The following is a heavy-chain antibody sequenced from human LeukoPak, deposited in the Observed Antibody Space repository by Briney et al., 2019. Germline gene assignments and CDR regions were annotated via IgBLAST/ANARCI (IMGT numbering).Heavy chain of an antibody. CDR3: ARGGRGVSAARRFKPGDWFDP. V-gene: IGHV4-34*01. CDR2: INHSGST. Sequence: PSETLSLTCTVFGGSFSGNYCNWIRQSPGKGLEWIGEINHSGSTNYNPSLKSRVTTSVHTSRNQFSLKLSSVTAADTAVYYCARGGRGVSAARRFKPGDWFDPWGQGTLVTVSS. D-gene: IGHD2-2*01. J-gene: IGHJ5*02. CDR1: GGSFSGNY.